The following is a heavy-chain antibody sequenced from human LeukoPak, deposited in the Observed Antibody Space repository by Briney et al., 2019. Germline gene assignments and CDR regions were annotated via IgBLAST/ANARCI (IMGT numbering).Heavy chain of an antibody. D-gene: IGHD6-19*01. Sequence: GGSLRLSCAASGFTFSDYYMSWIRQAPGKGLEWVSYISSSGSTIYYADSVKGRFTISRDNAKNSLYLQMNSLRAEDTAVYYCARVAEQWLVNVFDYWGQGTLVTVSS. V-gene: IGHV3-11*04. CDR1: GFTFSDYY. CDR3: ARVAEQWLVNVFDY. CDR2: ISSSGSTI. J-gene: IGHJ4*02.